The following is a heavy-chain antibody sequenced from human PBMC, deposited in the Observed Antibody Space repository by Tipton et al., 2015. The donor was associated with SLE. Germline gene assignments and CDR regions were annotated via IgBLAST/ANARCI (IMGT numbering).Heavy chain of an antibody. CDR2: IYYSGST. J-gene: IGHJ4*02. D-gene: IGHD2-8*01. V-gene: IGHV4-39*01. CDR3: ARLYCTNGVCFPGY. Sequence: TLSLTCTVSGGSISSSSYYWGWIRQPPGKGLEWIGSIYYSGSTYYNPSLKSRVTISVDTSKNQFSLKLSSVTAADTAVYYCARLYCTNGVCFPGYWGQGTLATVSS. CDR1: GGSISSSSYY.